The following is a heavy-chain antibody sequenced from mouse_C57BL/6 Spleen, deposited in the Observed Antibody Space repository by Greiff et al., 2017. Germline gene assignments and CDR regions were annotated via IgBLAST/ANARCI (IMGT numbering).Heavy chain of an antibody. CDR2: ISYDGSN. V-gene: IGHV3-6*01. Sequence: EVKLMESGPGLVKPSQSLSLTCSVTGYSITSGYYWNWIRQFPGNKLEWMGYISYDGSNNYNPSLKNRISITRDTSKNQFFLKLNSVTTEDTATYYCAAWYYGSNYAMDYWGQGTSVTVSS. CDR3: AAWYYGSNYAMDY. D-gene: IGHD1-1*01. CDR1: GYSITSGYY. J-gene: IGHJ4*01.